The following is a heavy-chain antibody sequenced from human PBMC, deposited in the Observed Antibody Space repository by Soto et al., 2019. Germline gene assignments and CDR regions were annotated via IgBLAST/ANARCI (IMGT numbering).Heavy chain of an antibody. D-gene: IGHD6-25*01. V-gene: IGHV1-46*03. Sequence: AASVKVSCTASGYTFTSYYMHWVRQAPGQGLEWMGIIHQSGGSTSYEQKFQGRVTMNRDTSTSTVYMELSSLRSEDTAVYYCARSASAAGYYYMDDWGKGTTLTVSS. J-gene: IGHJ6*03. CDR1: GYTFTSYY. CDR2: IHQSGGST. CDR3: ARSASAAGYYYMDD.